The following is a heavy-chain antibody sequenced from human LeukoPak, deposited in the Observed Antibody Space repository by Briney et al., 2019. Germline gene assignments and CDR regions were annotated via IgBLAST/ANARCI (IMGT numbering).Heavy chain of an antibody. CDR3: ATDGSGAEWGGWFDP. CDR1: GYSLTELS. J-gene: IGHJ5*02. CDR2: FDPEEGEK. Sequence: ASVKVSCKVSGYSLTELSMDWVRQAPGKGLEWMGGFDPEEGEKVYAQKFQGRVTMTEDTSTDTAYMELTSLRYEDTAVYYCATDGSGAEWGGWFDPWGQGTLVTVSS. V-gene: IGHV1-24*01. D-gene: IGHD2-15*01.